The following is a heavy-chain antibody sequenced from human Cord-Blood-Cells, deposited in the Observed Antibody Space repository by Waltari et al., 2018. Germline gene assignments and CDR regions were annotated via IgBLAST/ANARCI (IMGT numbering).Heavy chain of an antibody. D-gene: IGHD5-18*01. Sequence: EVQLVESGGGLVQPGGSLRLSCAASGFTFSSSWMHWVRQAPGKGLVWVSRINSDGSSTSYADSVKGRFTISRDNAKNTLYLQMNSLRAEDTAVYYCAIHVDTAMVHDYWGQGTLVTVSS. CDR1: GFTFSSSW. CDR3: AIHVDTAMVHDY. CDR2: INSDGSST. J-gene: IGHJ4*02. V-gene: IGHV3-74*01.